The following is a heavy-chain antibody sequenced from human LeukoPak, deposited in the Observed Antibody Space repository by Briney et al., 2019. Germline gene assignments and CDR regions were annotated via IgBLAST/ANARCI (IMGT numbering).Heavy chain of an antibody. CDR1: GFTFSNAW. CDR3: AKDLGSSGWYIDY. Sequence: GGSLRLSCAASGFTFSNAWMSWVRQAPGKGLEWVSSNSGGSTYYADSVKGRFTISRDNSKNTLDLQMNSLRDEDTAVYYCAKDLGSSGWYIDYWGQGTLVTVSS. J-gene: IGHJ4*02. D-gene: IGHD6-19*01. V-gene: IGHV3-23*01. CDR2: NSGGST.